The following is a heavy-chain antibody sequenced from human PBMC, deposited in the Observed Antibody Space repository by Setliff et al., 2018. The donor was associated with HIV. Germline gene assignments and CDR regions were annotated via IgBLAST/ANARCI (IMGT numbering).Heavy chain of an antibody. CDR1: GGSISNSRYY. Sequence: SETLSLTCTVSGGSISNSRYYWSWIRQPPGKGLEWIGSISYSGSTNYNPSLKSRVTISTDTRNHFSLNLYSITAADTAVYYCARYRSGDTDISLDYWGQGALVTVSS. CDR3: ARYRSGDTDISLDY. J-gene: IGHJ4*02. CDR2: ISYSGST. V-gene: IGHV4-39*07. D-gene: IGHD3-10*01.